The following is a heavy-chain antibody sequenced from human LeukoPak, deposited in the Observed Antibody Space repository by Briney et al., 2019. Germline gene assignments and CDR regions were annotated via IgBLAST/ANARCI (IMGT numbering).Heavy chain of an antibody. J-gene: IGHJ4*02. CDR3: ARLPRLWLHDY. Sequence: SETLSLTCTVSGGSISSSRYYWGWIRQPPGKGLEWIGSIYYSGNTYHNPSLKSRVTISVDTSKNQFSLKLSSVTAADTAVYYCARLPRLWLHDYWGQGTLVTVSS. CDR1: GGSISSSRYY. D-gene: IGHD5-18*01. V-gene: IGHV4-39*07. CDR2: IYYSGNT.